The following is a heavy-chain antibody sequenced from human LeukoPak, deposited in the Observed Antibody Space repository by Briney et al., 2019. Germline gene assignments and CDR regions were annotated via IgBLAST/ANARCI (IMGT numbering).Heavy chain of an antibody. V-gene: IGHV3-33*01. D-gene: IGHD3-22*01. CDR2: IWSDGSNK. J-gene: IGHJ4*02. Sequence: PGRSLRLSCAASGFTFSSYDMHWVRQAPGRGLEWVALIWSDGSNKYYADSVKGRFTISRDNSKNTLYLQMNSLRAEDTAVYYCARDGRRGYYDSSGYDWGQGTLVTVSS. CDR3: ARDGRRGYYDSSGYD. CDR1: GFTFSSYD.